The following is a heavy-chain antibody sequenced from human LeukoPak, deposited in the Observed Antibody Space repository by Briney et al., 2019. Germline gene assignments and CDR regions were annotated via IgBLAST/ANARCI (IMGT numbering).Heavy chain of an antibody. CDR1: GGSFSGYY. V-gene: IGHV4-30-4*08. Sequence: PSETLSLTCAVYGGSFSGYYWSWIRQPPGKGLEWIGYIYYSGSTYYNPSLKSRVTISVDTSKNQFSLKLSSVTAADTAVYYCAKKSCSSTSCYAFDIWGQGTMVTVSS. J-gene: IGHJ3*02. D-gene: IGHD2-2*01. CDR3: AKKSCSSTSCYAFDI. CDR2: IYYSGST.